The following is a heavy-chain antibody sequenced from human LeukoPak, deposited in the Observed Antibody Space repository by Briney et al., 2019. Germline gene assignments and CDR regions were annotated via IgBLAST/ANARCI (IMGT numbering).Heavy chain of an antibody. CDR1: VFTFNTYA. CDR3: VSHPRGYGIFHI. CDR2: IQYDGNAK. V-gene: IGHV3-30*02. Sequence: GGSLRLSCTASVFTFNTYAMHWVREAPGKGLEWVAFIQYDGNAKHYADSVTGRFTISRDISTNTLYLQMNSPRADDTAVYYCVSHPRGYGIFHIWGQGTMLTVSS. J-gene: IGHJ3*02. D-gene: IGHD5-12*01.